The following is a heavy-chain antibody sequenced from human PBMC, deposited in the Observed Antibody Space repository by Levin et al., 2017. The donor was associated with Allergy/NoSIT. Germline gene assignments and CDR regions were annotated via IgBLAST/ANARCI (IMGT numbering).Heavy chain of an antibody. D-gene: IGHD3-10*01. CDR2: ISYDGSNK. V-gene: IGHV3-30*18. CDR1: GFTFSSYG. CDR3: AKDSIWFGELTPYYFDY. J-gene: IGHJ4*02. Sequence: LSLTCAASGFTFSSYGMHWVRQAPGKGLEWVAVISYDGSNKYYADSVKGRFTISRDNSKNTLYLQMNSLRAEDTAVYYCAKDSIWFGELTPYYFDYWGQGTLVTVSS.